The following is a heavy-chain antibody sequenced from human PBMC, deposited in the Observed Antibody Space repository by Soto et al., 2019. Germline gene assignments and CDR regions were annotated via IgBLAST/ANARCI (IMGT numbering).Heavy chain of an antibody. CDR3: ARTYYDILTGYYPTEILLTPYYYCYGMDV. V-gene: IGHV1-69*13. J-gene: IGHJ6*02. CDR1: GGTFSSYA. Sequence: SVNVSCKASGGTFSSYAISWVRQAPGQGLEWMGGIIHIFGTANYAQKFQGRVTITADESTSTAYMELSSLRSEDTAVYYCARTYYDILTGYYPTEILLTPYYYCYGMDVRGQGTTVTVS. D-gene: IGHD3-9*01. CDR2: IIHIFGTA.